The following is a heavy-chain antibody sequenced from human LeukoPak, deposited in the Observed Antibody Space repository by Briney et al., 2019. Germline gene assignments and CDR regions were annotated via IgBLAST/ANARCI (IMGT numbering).Heavy chain of an antibody. D-gene: IGHD4-23*01. J-gene: IGHJ4*02. CDR2: IYYSGST. CDR1: DGSISSSSYY. Sequence: PSETLSLTCTVSDGSISSSSYYWGWIRQPPGKGLEWIGSIYYSGSTYYNPSLKSRVTISVDTSKNQFSLKLSSVTAADTAVYYCATLTTVVTPDSFWGQGTLVTVSS. CDR3: ATLTTVVTPDSF. V-gene: IGHV4-39*01.